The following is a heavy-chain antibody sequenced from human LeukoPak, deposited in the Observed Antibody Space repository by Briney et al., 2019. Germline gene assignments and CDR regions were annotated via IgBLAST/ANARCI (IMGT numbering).Heavy chain of an antibody. D-gene: IGHD2-8*01. CDR3: AKDPDCTSGVCYTFFDY. J-gene: IGHJ4*02. V-gene: IGHV3-74*01. CDR2: INSDGSST. CDR1: GFTFSIYW. Sequence: GGSLRLSCAASGFTFSIYWMHWVRQAPGKGLVWVSRINSDGSSTSYADSVKGRFTISRDNSKNTLYLQMNSLRAEDTAVYYCAKDPDCTSGVCYTFFDYWGQGTLVTVSS.